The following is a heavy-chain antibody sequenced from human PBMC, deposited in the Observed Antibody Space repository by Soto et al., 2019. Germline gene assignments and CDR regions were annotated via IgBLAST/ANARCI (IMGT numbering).Heavy chain of an antibody. V-gene: IGHV4-31*03. CDR2: IYYSGST. J-gene: IGHJ4*02. CDR1: GGSISSGGYY. CDR3: ARGEDGYNGLCDY. Sequence: PSETLSLTCTVSGGSISSGGYYWSWIRQHPGKGLEWIGYIYYSGSTYYNPSLKSRVTISVDTSKNQFSLKLSSVTAADTAVYYCARGEDGYNGLCDYWGQGTLVTVSS. D-gene: IGHD5-12*01.